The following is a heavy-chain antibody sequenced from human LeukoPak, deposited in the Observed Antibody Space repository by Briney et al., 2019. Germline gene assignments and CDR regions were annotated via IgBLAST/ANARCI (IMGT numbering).Heavy chain of an antibody. J-gene: IGHJ4*02. D-gene: IGHD1-26*01. V-gene: IGHV3-7*01. Sequence: PGGSLRLSCAASGFTFSTYEVNWVRQAPGKGLEWVANIKQDGSEKYYVDSVKGRFTISRDNAKNSLYLQMNSLRAEDTAVYYCARDFGGSYYEGLDYWGQGTLVTVSS. CDR3: ARDFGGSYYEGLDY. CDR1: GFTFSTYE. CDR2: IKQDGSEK.